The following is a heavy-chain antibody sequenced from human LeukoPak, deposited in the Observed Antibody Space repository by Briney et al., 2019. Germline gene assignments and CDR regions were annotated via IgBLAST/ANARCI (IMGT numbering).Heavy chain of an antibody. J-gene: IGHJ6*03. Sequence: GASVKVSCKASGYTFTSYGISWVRQAPGQGLEWMGGIIPIFGTANYAQKFQGRVTITTDESTSTAYMELSSLRSEDTAVYYCARGVGGVVVPAAPREDYYYYYMDVWGKGTTVTVSS. V-gene: IGHV1-69*05. CDR3: ARGVGGVVVPAAPREDYYYYYMDV. D-gene: IGHD2-2*01. CDR1: GYTFTSYG. CDR2: IIPIFGTA.